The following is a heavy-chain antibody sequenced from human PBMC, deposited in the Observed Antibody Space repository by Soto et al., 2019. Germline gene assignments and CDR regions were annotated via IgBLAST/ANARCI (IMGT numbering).Heavy chain of an antibody. V-gene: IGHV1-2*02. D-gene: IGHD3-3*01. Sequence: ASVKVSCKASGYTFTCYYMHWVRHAPEQGLEWMGWINPNSGGTSYAQKFKGRVTMTRDTSTSTVYMGLSSLRSEDTAVYYCARVTRVVSDYYYYYGMDVWGQGTTVTVSS. CDR2: INPNSGGT. CDR3: ARVTRVVSDYYYYYGMDV. J-gene: IGHJ6*02. CDR1: GYTFTCYY.